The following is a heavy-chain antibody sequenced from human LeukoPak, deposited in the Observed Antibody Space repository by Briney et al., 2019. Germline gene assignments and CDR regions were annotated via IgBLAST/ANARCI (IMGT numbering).Heavy chain of an antibody. CDR1: GFTFSSYW. V-gene: IGHV3-74*01. D-gene: IGHD2-2*01. Sequence: GGSLRLSCAASGFTFSSYWMHWVRQAPGKWLVWVSRINSDGSSTSYADSVKGRFTISRDNAKNTLYLQMNSLRAEDTAVYYCARIPSCSSNSCQAYWGQGTLVTVSS. CDR2: INSDGSST. J-gene: IGHJ4*02. CDR3: ARIPSCSSNSCQAY.